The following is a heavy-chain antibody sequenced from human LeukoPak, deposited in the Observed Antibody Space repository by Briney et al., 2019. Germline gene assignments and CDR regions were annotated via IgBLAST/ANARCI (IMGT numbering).Heavy chain of an antibody. Sequence: PSETLSLTCTVSGDSISSRTSYWGWLRQSPGKGLEWIESFYYRGNTFYNPSLKSRVTISVDTSKNQFSLTLSSVNAADTAIYYCARDVSHIRGVINPNWFDPWGQGTLVTVSS. D-gene: IGHD3-10*01. V-gene: IGHV4-39*07. J-gene: IGHJ5*02. CDR2: FYYRGNT. CDR1: GDSISSRTSY. CDR3: ARDVSHIRGVINPNWFDP.